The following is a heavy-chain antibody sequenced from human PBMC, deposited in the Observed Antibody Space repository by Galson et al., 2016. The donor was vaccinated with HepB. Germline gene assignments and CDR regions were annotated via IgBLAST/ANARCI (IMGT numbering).Heavy chain of an antibody. J-gene: IGHJ4*02. CDR1: GDSISNSYYY. CDR2: VYYSGST. D-gene: IGHD6-6*01. Sequence: SETLSLTCTVSGDSISNSYYYWGWIRQPPGKGLEWIGSVYYSGSTYYNPSLESRVTTSVDTSKSQFSLTLNSVTAADTAVYYCARQGRRFAARPAGGFDYWGQGTLVIVSS. V-gene: IGHV4-39*01. CDR3: ARQGRRFAARPAGGFDY.